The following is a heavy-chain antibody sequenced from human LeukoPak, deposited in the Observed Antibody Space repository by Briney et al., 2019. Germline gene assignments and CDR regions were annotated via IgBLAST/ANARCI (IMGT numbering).Heavy chain of an antibody. CDR3: VRDMFGGRDY. Sequence: GGSLRLSCAASGFTLSSYWMHWVRQVPGKGLAWVSRIDEFGSVTNSADSVQGRFSISRDNAKNALYLQMNSLRAEDTAVYYCVRDMFGGRDYWGQGTLVTVSS. V-gene: IGHV3-74*01. D-gene: IGHD3-10*02. CDR2: IDEFGSVT. J-gene: IGHJ4*02. CDR1: GFTLSSYW.